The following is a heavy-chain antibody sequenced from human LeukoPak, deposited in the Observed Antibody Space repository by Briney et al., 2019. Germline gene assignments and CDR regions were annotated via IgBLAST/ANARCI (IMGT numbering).Heavy chain of an antibody. CDR2: INTDGTTK. D-gene: IGHD1-26*01. CDR3: PKELRGNTADR. V-gene: IGHV3-74*01. J-gene: IGHJ5*02. Sequence: GGSLRLSCVGSGFTYSNYCMHWVRQAQGKGPVSVSRINTDGTTKGYADSVKGRFIISRDNPKHLLYLQMNGLRADQTAVYLLPKELRGNTADRWGQGTLVTVSS. CDR1: GFTYSNYC.